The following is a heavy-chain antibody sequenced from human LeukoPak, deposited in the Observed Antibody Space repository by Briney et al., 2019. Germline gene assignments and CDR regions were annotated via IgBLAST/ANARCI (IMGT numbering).Heavy chain of an antibody. Sequence: TGGSLRLSCAASGFPFSDYWMDWVRQAPGKGMEWVANINQDGSEENYADSVKGRFTISRDNATNSLYLQMNSLRAEDTAVYYCSRSLDYWGRGALVTVSS. CDR1: GFPFSDYW. V-gene: IGHV3-7*01. J-gene: IGHJ4*02. CDR3: SRSLDY. CDR2: INQDGSEE.